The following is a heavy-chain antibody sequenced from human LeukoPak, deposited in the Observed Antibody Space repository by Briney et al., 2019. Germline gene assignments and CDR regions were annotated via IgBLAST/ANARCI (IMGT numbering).Heavy chain of an antibody. CDR1: GGSITTDNYY. D-gene: IGHD3-9*01. V-gene: IGHV4-61*02. CDR3: ARDFDSPMAFDI. CDR2: IYASGNT. J-gene: IGHJ3*02. Sequence: SQTLFLTCTVSGGSITTDNYYWSWIRQPAGKGLEWIGRIYASGNTNYNPSLKSRITILVDTSKNQFSLRLSSVTAADTAVYYCARDFDSPMAFDIWGQGTMVTVSS.